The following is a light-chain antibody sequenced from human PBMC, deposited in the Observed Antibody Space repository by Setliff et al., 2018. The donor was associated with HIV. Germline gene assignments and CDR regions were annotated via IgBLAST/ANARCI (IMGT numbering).Light chain of an antibody. CDR1: QSVSSNY. CDR3: QQYGSSPPIT. Sequence: EIVLTQSPGTLSLSPGERATLSCRASQSVSSNYLAWHQQKPGQAPRLLIYGASYRATGIPDRFGGSGSGTDFTLTISRLEPEDSAVYYCQQYGSSPPITFGQGTRLEIK. V-gene: IGKV3-20*01. CDR2: GAS. J-gene: IGKJ5*01.